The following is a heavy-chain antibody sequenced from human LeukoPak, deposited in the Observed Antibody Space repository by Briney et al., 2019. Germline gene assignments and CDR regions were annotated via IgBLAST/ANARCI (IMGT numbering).Heavy chain of an antibody. J-gene: IGHJ3*02. CDR2: IWYDGSNK. D-gene: IGHD2-15*01. CDR1: GFTFSSYG. Sequence: PGGSLRLSCAASGFTFSSYGMHRVRQAPGKGLERVAVIWYDGSNKYYADSVKGRFTISRDNSKKTLYLQMTSVRAEDTAVYYCAKDGRCSGGTCYYDAFDIWGQGTMVTVSS. V-gene: IGHV3-33*06. CDR3: AKDGRCSGGTCYYDAFDI.